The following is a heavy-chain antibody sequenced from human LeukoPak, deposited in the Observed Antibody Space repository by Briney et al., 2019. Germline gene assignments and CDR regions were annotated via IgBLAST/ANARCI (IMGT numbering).Heavy chain of an antibody. J-gene: IGHJ6*02. Sequence: GASVKVSCKASGYTFTSYDINWVRQATGQGLEWMGWMNPNSGNTGYAQKFQGRVTMTRSTSISTAYMELSSLRSEDTAVYYCARGLDYYGSESYYFYYGMDVWGQGTTVTVSS. CDR2: MNPNSGNT. CDR3: ARGLDYYGSESYYFYYGMDV. D-gene: IGHD3-10*01. CDR1: GYTFTSYD. V-gene: IGHV1-8*01.